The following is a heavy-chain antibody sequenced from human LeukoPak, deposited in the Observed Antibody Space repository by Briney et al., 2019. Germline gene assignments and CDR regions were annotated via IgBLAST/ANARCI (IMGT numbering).Heavy chain of an antibody. J-gene: IGHJ4*02. CDR3: ARAVGTSRNFFDY. V-gene: IGHV4-34*01. CDR2: INHRGST. Sequence: SETLSLTCAVYGGSFSGYYWSWIRQPPGRGLEWIGEINHRGSTNYNPSLKSRVTISVDTSKNQFSLNLSSVTAADTATYYCARAVGTSRNFFDYWGQGTLVTVSS. D-gene: IGHD4-23*01. CDR1: GGSFSGYY.